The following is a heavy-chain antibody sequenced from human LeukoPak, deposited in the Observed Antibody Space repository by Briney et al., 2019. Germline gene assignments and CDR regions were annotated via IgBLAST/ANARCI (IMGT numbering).Heavy chain of an antibody. Sequence: GGSLRLSCAASGFTFSSYAMNWVRQAPGKRLEWVSTISGAGGNTYYADSGKGRFTISRDNAKNTLYLPMNSLTAEDTAVYYCAKGGYCSSSSCRGDYFDYWGQGTLVTVSS. CDR1: GFTFSSYA. CDR2: ISGAGGNT. CDR3: AKGGYCSSSSCRGDYFDY. D-gene: IGHD2-2*01. V-gene: IGHV3-23*01. J-gene: IGHJ4*02.